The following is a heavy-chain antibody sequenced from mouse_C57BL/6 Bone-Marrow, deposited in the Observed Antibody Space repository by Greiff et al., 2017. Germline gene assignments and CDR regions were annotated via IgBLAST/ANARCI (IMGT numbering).Heavy chain of an antibody. Sequence: VQLQQSGAELVRPGASVKLSCKASGYTFTDSYINWVKQRPGQGLEWIARIYPGSGNTYYNEKFKGKATLTAEKSSSTAYMQLSSLTSEDSAVYFCARGEYYGSSYWYFDVWGTGTTVTVSS. D-gene: IGHD1-1*01. CDR2: IYPGSGNT. J-gene: IGHJ1*03. CDR1: GYTFTDSY. V-gene: IGHV1-76*01. CDR3: ARGEYYGSSYWYFDV.